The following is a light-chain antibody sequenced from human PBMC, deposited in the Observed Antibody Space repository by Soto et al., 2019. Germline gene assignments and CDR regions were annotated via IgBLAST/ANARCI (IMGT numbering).Light chain of an antibody. V-gene: IGKV3-11*01. CDR3: HQRTNPLT. CDR2: DAS. Sequence: EIVLTQSPATLSLSPGERATLSCRASQSVSTYLAWYQQKPGQAPRLLIYDASNRATGIPARFSGSGSGTDFTLTISRLEPEDFAVYYCHQRTNPLTFGGGTKVEIK. J-gene: IGKJ4*01. CDR1: QSVSTY.